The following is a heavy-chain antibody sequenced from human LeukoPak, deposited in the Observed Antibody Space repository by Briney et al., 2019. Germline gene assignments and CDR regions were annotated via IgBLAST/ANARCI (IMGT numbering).Heavy chain of an antibody. CDR1: GGSFSGYY. D-gene: IGHD2-2*01. V-gene: IGHV4-34*01. CDR2: INHSRST. J-gene: IGHJ1*01. Sequence: SETLSLACAVYGGSFSGYYWSWIRQPPGKGLGWIGGINHSRSTNYNPPLKSRVTISVDTSTTQSSLKLSSVTAADTAVYYCARGIGYCSSTSCYAAYFQHWGQGTLVTVSS. CDR3: ARGIGYCSSTSCYAAYFQH.